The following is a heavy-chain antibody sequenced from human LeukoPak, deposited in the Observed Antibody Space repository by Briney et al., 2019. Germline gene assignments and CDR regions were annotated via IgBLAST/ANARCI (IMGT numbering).Heavy chain of an antibody. Sequence: PSETLSLTCTVSGGSISSSSYYWGWIRQPPGKGLEWIGSIYYSGSTYYNPSLKSRVTISVDKSKNQFSLKLSSVTAADTAVYYCARDRIVGALDYWGQGTLVTASS. V-gene: IGHV4-39*07. J-gene: IGHJ4*02. CDR1: GGSISSSSYY. CDR3: ARDRIVGALDY. D-gene: IGHD1-26*01. CDR2: IYYSGST.